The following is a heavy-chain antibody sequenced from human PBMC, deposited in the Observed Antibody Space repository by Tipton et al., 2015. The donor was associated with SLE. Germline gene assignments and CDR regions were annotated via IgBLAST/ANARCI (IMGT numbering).Heavy chain of an antibody. CDR3: ARGQCGGDCYDY. J-gene: IGHJ4*02. Sequence: GLVKPSQTPSLTCAISGDSVFSDSAAWNWIRQSPSRGLEWLGRTYYRSQWYNEYAVSVESRITINPDTSSNQFSLQLNSVTPEDTAVYYCARGQCGGDCYDYWGQGTQVTVSS. D-gene: IGHD2-21*01. CDR1: GDSVFSDSAA. CDR2: TYYRSQWYN. V-gene: IGHV6-1*01.